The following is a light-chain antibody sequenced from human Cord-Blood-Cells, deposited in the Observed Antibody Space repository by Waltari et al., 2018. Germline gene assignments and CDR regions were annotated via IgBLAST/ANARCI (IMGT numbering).Light chain of an antibody. J-gene: IGKJ4*01. CDR2: DAS. Sequence: EIVLTQSPATLSLSPGERATLPCRAGQSVSSYLAWYQQKPGQAPRLLIYDASNRATCIPARFSGSGSGTDFTLTISSLGPEDFAVYYCQQRSNGPLTFGGGTKVEIK. CDR3: QQRSNGPLT. CDR1: QSVSSY. V-gene: IGKV3-11*01.